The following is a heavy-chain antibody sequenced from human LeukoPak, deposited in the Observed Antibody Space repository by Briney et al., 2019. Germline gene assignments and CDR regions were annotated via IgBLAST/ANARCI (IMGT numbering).Heavy chain of an antibody. J-gene: IGHJ3*02. V-gene: IGHV3-74*01. CDR1: GFTFSSYW. CDR3: VQEGPRGLAFDI. CDR2: INSDGSST. Sequence: GGSLRLSCAASGFTFSSYWMHWVRQAPGKGLVWVSRINSDGSSTSYADSVKGRFTISRDNAKNSLYLQMNSLRAEDTALYYCVQEGPRGLAFDIWGQGTKVTVSS.